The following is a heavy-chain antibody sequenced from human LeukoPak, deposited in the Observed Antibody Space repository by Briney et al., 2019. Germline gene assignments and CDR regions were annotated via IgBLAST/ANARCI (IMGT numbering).Heavy chain of an antibody. J-gene: IGHJ5*02. Sequence: GRSLRLSCEASGFNFSSYAMHWVRQAPGKGLEWLAFVSYDGRNKYSADSVKGRFTISRDNSKNTLYLQMNSLTSEDTAVYFCARDRAVITVRGGYNWFDPWGQGTLVTVSS. D-gene: IGHD3-10*01. CDR2: VSYDGRNK. CDR3: ARDRAVITVRGGYNWFDP. V-gene: IGHV3-30*04. CDR1: GFNFSSYA.